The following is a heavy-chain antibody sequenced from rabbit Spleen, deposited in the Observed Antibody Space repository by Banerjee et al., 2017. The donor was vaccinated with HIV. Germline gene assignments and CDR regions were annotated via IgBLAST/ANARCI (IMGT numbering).Heavy chain of an antibody. CDR2: IDGGSSGST. CDR1: GFSFSSSVY. J-gene: IGHJ6*01. CDR3: ARDTGSSFSSYGMDL. V-gene: IGHV1S40*01. D-gene: IGHD8-1*01. Sequence: QSLEESGGGLVQPEGSLTLTCTASGFSFSSSVYMCWVRQAPGKGLEWIACIDGGSSGSTYYASWAKGRFTCSKTSSTTVTLQMTSLTVADTATYFCARDTGSSFSSYGMDLWGQGTLVTVS.